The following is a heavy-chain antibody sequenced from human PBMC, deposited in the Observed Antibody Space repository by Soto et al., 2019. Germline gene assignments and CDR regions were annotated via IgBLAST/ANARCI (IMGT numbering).Heavy chain of an antibody. J-gene: IGHJ4*02. Sequence: QVQLVESGGGVVQPGRSLRLSCAASGFTFSSYAMHWVRQAPGKGLEWVAVISYDGSNKYYADSVKGRFTISRDNSKNTLYLQMNSLRAEDTAVYYCARDPEGYDFWSGYPLPFLDYWGQGTLVTVSS. D-gene: IGHD3-3*01. V-gene: IGHV3-30-3*01. CDR3: ARDPEGYDFWSGYPLPFLDY. CDR2: ISYDGSNK. CDR1: GFTFSSYA.